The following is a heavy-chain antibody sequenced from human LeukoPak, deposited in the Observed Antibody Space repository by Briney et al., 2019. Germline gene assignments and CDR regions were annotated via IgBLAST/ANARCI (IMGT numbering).Heavy chain of an antibody. CDR2: IIPIFGTA. Sequence: SVKVSCKASGGTFSSYAISWVRQAPGQGLEWMGRIIPIFGTANYAQKFQGRVTITTDESTSTAYMELSGLRSEDTAVYYCASRQIAVAGTTFGEYFQHWGQGTLVTVSS. J-gene: IGHJ1*01. D-gene: IGHD6-19*01. CDR3: ASRQIAVAGTTFGEYFQH. CDR1: GGTFSSYA. V-gene: IGHV1-69*05.